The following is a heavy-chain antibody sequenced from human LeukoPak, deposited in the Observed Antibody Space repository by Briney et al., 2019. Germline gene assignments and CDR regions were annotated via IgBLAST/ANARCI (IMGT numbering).Heavy chain of an antibody. V-gene: IGHV4-39*07. D-gene: IGHD3-22*01. CDR3: ARRSSGYSDAFDI. Sequence: SETLSLTCTVSGGSIGSSSYYWGWIRQPPGKGLEWIGSIYYSGSTYYNPSLKSRVAISVDTSKNQFSLKLSSVTAADTAVYYCARRSSGYSDAFDIWGQGTMVTVSS. CDR2: IYYSGST. J-gene: IGHJ3*02. CDR1: GGSIGSSSYY.